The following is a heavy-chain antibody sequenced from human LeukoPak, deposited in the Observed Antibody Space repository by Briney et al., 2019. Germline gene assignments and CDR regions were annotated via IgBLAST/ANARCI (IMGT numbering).Heavy chain of an antibody. V-gene: IGHV4-59*08. CDR1: GGSFSSYY. Sequence: SETLSLTCTVSGGSFSSYYWSWIRQPPGKGLEWIGYIYYSGSTNYNPSLKSRVTISVDTSKNQFSLKLSSVTAADTAVYYCARPGSIAAAAFDPWGQGTLVTVSS. D-gene: IGHD6-13*01. CDR2: IYYSGST. CDR3: ARPGSIAAAAFDP. J-gene: IGHJ5*02.